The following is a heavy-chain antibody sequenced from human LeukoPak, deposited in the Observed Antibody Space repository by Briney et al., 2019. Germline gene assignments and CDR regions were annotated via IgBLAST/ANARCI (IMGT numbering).Heavy chain of an antibody. Sequence: SETLSLTCTVSGGSISSHYWSWIRQPPGKGLEWIGYISYSGSTNYNPSLKSRVTISIDTSKNQFSLKLNSVTAADTAVYHCARGNQVRAYSFHIWGQGTMVTVSS. V-gene: IGHV4-59*11. CDR1: GGSISSHY. J-gene: IGHJ3*02. CDR3: ARGNQVRAYSFHI. CDR2: ISYSGST. D-gene: IGHD1-26*01.